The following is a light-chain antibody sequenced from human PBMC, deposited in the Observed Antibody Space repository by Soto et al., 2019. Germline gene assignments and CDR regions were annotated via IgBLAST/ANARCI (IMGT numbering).Light chain of an antibody. CDR3: GTWDSSLSVGV. CDR2: DNN. J-gene: IGLJ3*02. CDR1: SSNIGSNY. Sequence: QSALTQPPSVSAAPGQKITISCSGSSSNIGSNYVSWYQHLPGTAPRLLIYDNNKRPSGIPDRFSGSKSGTSATLGITGLQTGDEADFYCGTWDSSLSVGVFGGGTKVTVL. V-gene: IGLV1-51*01.